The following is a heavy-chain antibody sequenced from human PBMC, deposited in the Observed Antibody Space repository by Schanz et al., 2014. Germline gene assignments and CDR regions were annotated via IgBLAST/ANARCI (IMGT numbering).Heavy chain of an antibody. V-gene: IGHV3-7*01. CDR2: INRDGSGT. Sequence: EVQLVQSGGGLVQPGGSLRLSCAASEFTFSNYWMNWIRQAPGKGLEWVANINRDGSGTYYVDSVKGRFTISRDNAKNSLYLQMDSLRAEDTAVYYCARIIGTYSTSDYWGQGALVTVSP. CDR1: EFTFSNYW. CDR3: ARIIGTYSTSDY. D-gene: IGHD1-26*01. J-gene: IGHJ4*02.